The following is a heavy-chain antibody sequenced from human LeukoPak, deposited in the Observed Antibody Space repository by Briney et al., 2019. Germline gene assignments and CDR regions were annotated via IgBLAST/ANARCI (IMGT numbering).Heavy chain of an antibody. V-gene: IGHV3-21*01. CDR2: ISSSSNYI. CDR1: GFTFSSYS. Sequence: GGSLRLSCAASGFTFSSYSMNWVRQAPGKGVEWVSSISSSSNYIYYADSVKGRFTISRDNAKNSLYLQMNSLRAEDTAVYYCAREMEWLPHYWGQGTLVTVSS. CDR3: AREMEWLPHY. D-gene: IGHD3-3*01. J-gene: IGHJ4*02.